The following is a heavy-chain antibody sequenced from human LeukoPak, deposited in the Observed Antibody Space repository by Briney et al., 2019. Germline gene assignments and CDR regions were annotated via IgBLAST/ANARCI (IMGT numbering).Heavy chain of an antibody. CDR3: ARDRHGDYYGAGAYSYYFDY. Sequence: SETLSLTCTVSGASISRYHWSWVRQAAGKGLEWIGRIYTSGITNYNPSLNSRVTISVDKPKNLFSLRLSSMTAADTAVYYCARDRHGDYYGAGAYSYYFDYWGHGTLVTVSS. CDR2: IYTSGIT. J-gene: IGHJ4*01. D-gene: IGHD3-10*01. V-gene: IGHV4-4*07. CDR1: GASISRYH.